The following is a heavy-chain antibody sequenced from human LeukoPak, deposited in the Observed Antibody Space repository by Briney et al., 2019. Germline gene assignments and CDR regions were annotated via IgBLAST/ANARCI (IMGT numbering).Heavy chain of an antibody. CDR1: GLTFSDSF. CDR2: IDPTGSTI. J-gene: IGHJ4*02. D-gene: IGHD3-22*01. V-gene: IGHV3-11*01. CDR3: ARATIPYYYDSSGYYL. Sequence: GSLRLSCSVSGLTFSDSFMSWIRQAPGKGLEWVAYIDPTGSTIYYADSVKGRFTISRDNAKNSLYLQMSSLRSEDTAVYYCARATIPYYYDSSGYYLWGQGTLVTVSS.